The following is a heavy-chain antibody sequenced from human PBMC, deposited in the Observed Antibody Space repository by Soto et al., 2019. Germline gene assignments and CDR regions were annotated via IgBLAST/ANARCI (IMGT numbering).Heavy chain of an antibody. Sequence: GGSLRLSCAASGFTFDDYAMHWVRQVPGKGLEWVSAISGSGGSTYYADSVKGRFTISRDNSKNTLYLQMNSLRAEDTAVYYCAKGVSYFDYWGQGTLVTVSS. CDR1: GFTFDDYA. CDR3: AKGVSYFDY. V-gene: IGHV3-23*01. D-gene: IGHD3-10*01. CDR2: ISGSGGST. J-gene: IGHJ4*02.